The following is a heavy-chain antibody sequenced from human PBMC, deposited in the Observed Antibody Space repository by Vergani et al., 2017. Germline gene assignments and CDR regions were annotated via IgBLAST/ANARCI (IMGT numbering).Heavy chain of an antibody. V-gene: IGHV4-31*03. J-gene: IGHJ6*04. Sequence: QVQLQESGPGLVKPSQTLSLTCTVSGGAISSGGYYWSWIRPHPGKGLEWIGYIYYSGSTYYNPSLKSRVTISVDTSKNQFSLKLSSVTAADTAVYYCARDRPVRYQLLPNMDVWGKGTTVTVSS. CDR3: ARDRPVRYQLLPNMDV. D-gene: IGHD2-2*01. CDR1: GGAISSGGYY. CDR2: IYYSGST.